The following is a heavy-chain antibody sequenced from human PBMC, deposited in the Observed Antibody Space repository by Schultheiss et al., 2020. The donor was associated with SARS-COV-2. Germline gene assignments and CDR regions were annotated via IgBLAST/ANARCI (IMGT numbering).Heavy chain of an antibody. Sequence: GESLKISCAASGFTFSSYAMHWVRQAPGKGLEWVAVISYDGSNKYYADSVKGRFTISRDNSKNTLYLQMNSLRAEDTAVYYCAEGRMRFDYWGQGTLVTVSS. CDR1: GFTFSSYA. V-gene: IGHV3-30*07. J-gene: IGHJ4*02. CDR2: ISYDGSNK. CDR3: AEGRMRFDY.